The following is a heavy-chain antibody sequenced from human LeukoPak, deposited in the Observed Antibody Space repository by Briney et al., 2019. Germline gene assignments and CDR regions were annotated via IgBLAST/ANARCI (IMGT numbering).Heavy chain of an antibody. J-gene: IGHJ3*02. Sequence: SETLSLTCTVSGGSISSGTYYWSWIRQTAGRGLEWIGRIYATGSAHYNPSLESRVTFSVDTPKNQFSLKLTSVTAADTAVYYCARADSASPGSSDTFDMWGQGKMVTVSS. CDR3: ARADSASPGSSDTFDM. D-gene: IGHD2-21*01. CDR1: GGSISSGTYY. V-gene: IGHV4-61*02. CDR2: IYATGSA.